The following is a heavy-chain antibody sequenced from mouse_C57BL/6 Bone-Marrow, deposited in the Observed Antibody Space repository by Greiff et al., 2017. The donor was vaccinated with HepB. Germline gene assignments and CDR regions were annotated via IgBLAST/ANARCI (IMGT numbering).Heavy chain of an antibody. CDR3: ARCLLYFDY. CDR2: INPNNGGT. J-gene: IGHJ2*01. Sequence: EVKLVESGPELVKPGASVKIPCKASGYTFTDYNMDWVKQSHGKSLEWIGDINPNNGGTIYNQKFKGKATLTVDKSSSTACMELRSLTSEDTAVYYCARCLLYFDYWGQGTTLTVSS. V-gene: IGHV1-18*01. CDR1: GYTFTDYN. D-gene: IGHD1-1*01.